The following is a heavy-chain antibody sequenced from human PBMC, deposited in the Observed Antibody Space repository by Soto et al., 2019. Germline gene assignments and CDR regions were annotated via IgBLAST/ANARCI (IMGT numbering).Heavy chain of an antibody. CDR2: IYYSGST. Sequence: PSETLSLTCTVSGGSISSSSYYWGWIRQPPGKGLEWIGSIYYSGSTYYNPSLKSRVTISVDTSKNQFSLKLSSVTAADTAVYYCARLRIFGVVADYWGQGTLVTVSS. D-gene: IGHD3-3*01. V-gene: IGHV4-39*01. CDR1: GGSISSSSYY. J-gene: IGHJ4*02. CDR3: ARLRIFGVVADY.